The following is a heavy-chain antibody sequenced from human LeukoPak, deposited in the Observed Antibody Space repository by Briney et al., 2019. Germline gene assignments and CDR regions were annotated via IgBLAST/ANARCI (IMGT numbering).Heavy chain of an antibody. J-gene: IGHJ4*02. D-gene: IGHD3-10*01. V-gene: IGHV3-7*01. CDR3: ARAHGGFRPHHFDY. Sequence: GGSLRLSCAASGFTFSNAWMSWVRQAPGKGLEWVANIKQDGSEKYYVDSVKGRFTISRDNAKNSLYLQMNSLRAEDTAVYYCARAHGGFRPHHFDYWGQGTLVTVSS. CDR2: IKQDGSEK. CDR1: GFTFSNAW.